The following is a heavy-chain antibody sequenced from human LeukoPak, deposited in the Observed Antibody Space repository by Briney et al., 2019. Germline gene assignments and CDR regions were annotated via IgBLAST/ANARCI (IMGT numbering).Heavy chain of an antibody. D-gene: IGHD6-13*01. CDR2: INPSGGST. CDR3: ARWRRGAAARFDP. V-gene: IGHV1-46*01. Sequence: GASVKVSCKASGYTFTSYYMHWVRQAPGQGLEWMGIINPSGGSTNYAQKFQGRVTMTRDTSTSTVYMELSSLRSEDTAVYYCARWRRGAAARFDPWGQGTLVTVSS. J-gene: IGHJ5*02. CDR1: GYTFTSYY.